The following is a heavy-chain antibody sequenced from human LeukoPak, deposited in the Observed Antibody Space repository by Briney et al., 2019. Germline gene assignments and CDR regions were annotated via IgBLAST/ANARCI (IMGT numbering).Heavy chain of an antibody. D-gene: IGHD2-2*01. CDR2: ISGNGDST. CDR3: ARSIVGYCSSTSCYDYYYYGMDV. V-gene: IGHV3-23*01. CDR1: GFTVSSNY. J-gene: IGHJ6*02. Sequence: GGSLRLSCAASGFTVSSNYMSWVRQAPGKGLEWVSTISGNGDSTYYADFVKGRFTISRDNSKNTLYLQMNSLRAEDTAVYYCARSIVGYCSSTSCYDYYYYGMDVWGQGTTVTVSS.